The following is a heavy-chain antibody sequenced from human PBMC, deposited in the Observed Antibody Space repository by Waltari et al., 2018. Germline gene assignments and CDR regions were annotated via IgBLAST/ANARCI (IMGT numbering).Heavy chain of an antibody. CDR3: ARDRGRGLYFDT. V-gene: IGHV4-4*02. D-gene: IGHD3-9*01. Sequence: QXQLKESGXGLVKPSETLSLSCAVSGESMNSNNWWSWVRXXSQKGGXXLGXVPRRGXXXXSPSFASXTTISLDTSNYYFSLKMTSATAADTAVXYCARDRGRGLYFDTWGPGILVAVS. CDR1: GESMNSNNW. J-gene: IGHJ5*02. CDR2: VPRRGXX.